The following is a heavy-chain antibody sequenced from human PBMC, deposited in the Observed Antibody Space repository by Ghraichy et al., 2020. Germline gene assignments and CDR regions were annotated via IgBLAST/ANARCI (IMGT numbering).Heavy chain of an antibody. V-gene: IGHV3-74*01. CDR3: ARGAEAPGIDY. D-gene: IGHD1-14*01. CDR2: INSDGRST. Sequence: GGSLRLSCAASGFTFSSYWMHWVRQAPGKGLVWVSDINSDGRSTNYADSVKGRFTISRDNAKNTLYLQMNSLRAEDTAVYYCARGAEAPGIDYWGQGTLVTVSS. CDR1: GFTFSSYW. J-gene: IGHJ4*02.